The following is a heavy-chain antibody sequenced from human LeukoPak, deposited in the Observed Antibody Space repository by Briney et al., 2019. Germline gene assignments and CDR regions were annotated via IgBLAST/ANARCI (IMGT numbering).Heavy chain of an antibody. CDR2: ISYDGSNK. V-gene: IGHV3-30*18. J-gene: IGHJ3*02. D-gene: IGHD6-13*01. CDR3: AKESIAAAGVGAFDI. CDR1: GFTFSSYG. Sequence: LPGGSLRLSCAASGFTFSSYGMHWVRQAPGKGLEWVAVISYDGSNKYYADSVKGRFTISRDNSKNTMYLQMNSLRAEDTAVYYCAKESIAAAGVGAFDIWRQGTIVTVSS.